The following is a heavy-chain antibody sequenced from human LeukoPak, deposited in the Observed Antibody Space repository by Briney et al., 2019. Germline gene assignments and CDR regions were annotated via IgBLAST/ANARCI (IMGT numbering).Heavy chain of an antibody. Sequence: GGSLRLSCAASGFTFSSYEMNWVRQAPGKWLEWVSYISSSGSTIYYADSVKGRFTISRDNAKNSLYLQMNSLRAEDTAVYYCAKDLLYSRATGWGQGTLVTVSS. CDR1: GFTFSSYE. CDR2: ISSSGSTI. CDR3: AKDLLYSRATG. D-gene: IGHD6-13*01. V-gene: IGHV3-48*03. J-gene: IGHJ4*02.